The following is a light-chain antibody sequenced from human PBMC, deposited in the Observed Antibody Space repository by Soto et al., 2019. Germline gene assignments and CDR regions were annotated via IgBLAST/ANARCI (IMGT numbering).Light chain of an antibody. Sequence: DIVMTQSPDSLAVSLGERGTINCKSSQSVLYSSNNTNYLAWYQRKPGQPPTLLIYWASTRESGVPDRFSDSGSGPDFSLTVGSLQAEEGATHYCHQPLSHPRTFGQGTKVEIK. CDR3: HQPLSHPRT. J-gene: IGKJ1*01. CDR1: QSVLYSSNNTNY. V-gene: IGKV4-1*01. CDR2: WAS.